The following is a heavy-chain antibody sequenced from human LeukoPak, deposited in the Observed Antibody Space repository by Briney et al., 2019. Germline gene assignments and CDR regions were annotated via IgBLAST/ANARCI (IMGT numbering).Heavy chain of an antibody. V-gene: IGHV4-59*01. CDR2: IHYSGST. CDR3: ARASITYYYYYYMGV. Sequence: SETLSLTCTVSGGSIINYYWTWIRQPPGKGLEWIGYIHYSGSTNYNPSLKSRVTISVDTSKNQFSLRLSSVTAADTAVYYCARASITYYYYYYMGVWGKGTTVTVSS. D-gene: IGHD1-14*01. CDR1: GGSIINYY. J-gene: IGHJ6*03.